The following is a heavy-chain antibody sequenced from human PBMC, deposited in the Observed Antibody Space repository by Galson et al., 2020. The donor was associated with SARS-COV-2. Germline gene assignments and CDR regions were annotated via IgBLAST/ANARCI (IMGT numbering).Heavy chain of an antibody. J-gene: IGHJ3*01. V-gene: IGHV3-30-3*01. CDR1: GFTPRRIL. D-gene: IGHD3-22*01. Sequence: GGPLRLSFAASGFTPRRILMHWVRQAPGKGRELLSSLSFDGGRQIYAASLKGRFTIPRDNSHNTLYLQVNSLKVEDTAVYYCARTSFSHDNSGYPAFDVWGQGTRVIVSS. CDR3: ARTSFSHDNSGYPAFDV. CDR2: LSFDGGRQ.